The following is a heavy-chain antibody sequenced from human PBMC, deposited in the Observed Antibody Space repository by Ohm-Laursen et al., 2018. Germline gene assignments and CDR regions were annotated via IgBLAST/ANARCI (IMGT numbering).Heavy chain of an antibody. D-gene: IGHD2-2*01. CDR3: ARGGSGPAAAWYS. CDR2: IYYSGRT. J-gene: IGHJ4*02. CDR1: GGSISNYY. Sequence: SETLSLTCTVSGGSISNYYWSWIRQPPGKGLEWIGYIYYSGRTNYNPSLKSRVTISVDTSKNQYSLRLNSVTAADTAVYYCARGGSGPAAAWYSWGQGTLVTVSS. V-gene: IGHV4-59*01.